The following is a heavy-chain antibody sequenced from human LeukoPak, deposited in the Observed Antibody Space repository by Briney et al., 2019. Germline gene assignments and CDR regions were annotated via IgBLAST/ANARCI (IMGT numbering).Heavy chain of an antibody. CDR2: IHYSGST. CDR3: ARHGQNDGYPLDY. V-gene: IGHV4-59*08. J-gene: IGHJ4*02. Sequence: PETLSLTCTVSGGSLSGYYWSWIRQPPGKGLEWIAYIHYSGSTNYNPPLKSRLTISVDTSKNQLSLKLNSVTDADTAVYYCARHGQNDGYPLDYWGQGTLVSVSS. D-gene: IGHD5-24*01. CDR1: GGSLSGYY.